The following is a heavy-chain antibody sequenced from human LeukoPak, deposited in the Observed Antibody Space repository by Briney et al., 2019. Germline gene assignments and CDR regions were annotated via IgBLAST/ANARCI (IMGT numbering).Heavy chain of an antibody. CDR3: VRKVGDY. Sequence: GGSLRLSCAASGFTFSDYWMSCVRQAPGQGLDWVANINQDASVSHYIDSVKGRFTISRDNAKNSLFLQMNRLRAEDTALYYCVRKVGDYWGQGTLVTVSS. V-gene: IGHV3-7*01. CDR1: GFTFSDYW. CDR2: INQDASVS. D-gene: IGHD3-16*01. J-gene: IGHJ4*02.